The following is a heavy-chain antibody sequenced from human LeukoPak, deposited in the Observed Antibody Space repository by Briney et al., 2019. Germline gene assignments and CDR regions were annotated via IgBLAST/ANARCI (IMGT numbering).Heavy chain of an antibody. CDR3: AKEGTSYYYDSSGYWGYFDY. CDR2: ISYDGSNK. V-gene: IGHV3-30*18. Sequence: PGRSLRLSCAASGFTFSSYGMHWVRQAPGKGLEWVAVISYDGSNKYYADSVKGRFTISRDNSKNTLYLQMNSLRAEDTAVYYCAKEGTSYYYDSSGYWGYFDYWGQGTLVTVSS. D-gene: IGHD3-22*01. CDR1: GFTFSSYG. J-gene: IGHJ4*02.